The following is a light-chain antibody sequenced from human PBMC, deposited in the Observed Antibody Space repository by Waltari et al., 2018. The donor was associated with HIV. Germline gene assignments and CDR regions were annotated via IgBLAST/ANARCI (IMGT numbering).Light chain of an antibody. CDR1: SSHVGAYNF. J-gene: IGLJ2*01. Sequence: QSALTQPPSPSGSPEQSVTISCTGTSSHVGAYNFVSCYQQRPGQAPKLIIFEVNKRPAGVPDRFSGSKSVNTASLTVSGLQAEDEADYYCSSFAGTNSHVVFGGGTKLTVL. CDR2: EVN. CDR3: SSFAGTNSHVV. V-gene: IGLV2-8*01.